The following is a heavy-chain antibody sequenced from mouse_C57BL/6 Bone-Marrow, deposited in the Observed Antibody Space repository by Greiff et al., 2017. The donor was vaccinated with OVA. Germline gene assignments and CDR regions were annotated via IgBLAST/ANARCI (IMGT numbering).Heavy chain of an antibody. Sequence: VKLMESGAELARPGASVKLSCKASGYTFTSYGISWVKQRTGQGLAWIGEIYPRSGNTYYNEKFKGKATLTADKSSSTAYMELRSLTSEDSAVYFCASYYGSSYHYYAMDYWGQGTSVTVSS. D-gene: IGHD1-1*01. CDR3: ASYYGSSYHYYAMDY. J-gene: IGHJ4*01. CDR1: GYTFTSYG. CDR2: IYPRSGNT. V-gene: IGHV1-81*01.